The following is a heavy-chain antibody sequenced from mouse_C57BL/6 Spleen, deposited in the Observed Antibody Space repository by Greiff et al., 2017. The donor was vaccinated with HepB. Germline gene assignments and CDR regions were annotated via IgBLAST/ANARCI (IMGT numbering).Heavy chain of an antibody. Sequence: QVQLQQSGAELVKPGASVKISCKASGYAFSSYWMNWVKQRPGKGLAWIGQIYPGDGDTNYNGKFKGKATLTADKSSSTAYMQLSSLTSEDSAVYFCARSKITTVVAHYFDYWGQGTTLTVSS. J-gene: IGHJ2*01. CDR3: ARSKITTVVAHYFDY. D-gene: IGHD1-1*01. CDR1: GYAFSSYW. CDR2: IYPGDGDT. V-gene: IGHV1-80*01.